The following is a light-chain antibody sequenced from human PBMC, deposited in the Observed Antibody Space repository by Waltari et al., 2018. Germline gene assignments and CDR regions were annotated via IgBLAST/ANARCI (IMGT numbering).Light chain of an antibody. CDR2: WAS. CDR1: PSVLYSSNNKNY. Sequence: DIVMTQSPDSLAVSLGERATINCKSSPSVLYSSNNKNYLAWYQQKPGQPPKLLISWASTRESGVPDRFSGSGSGTDFTLTISSLQAEDVAVYYCQQYYSTPPTFGPGTKVDIK. V-gene: IGKV4-1*01. CDR3: QQYYSTPPT. J-gene: IGKJ3*01.